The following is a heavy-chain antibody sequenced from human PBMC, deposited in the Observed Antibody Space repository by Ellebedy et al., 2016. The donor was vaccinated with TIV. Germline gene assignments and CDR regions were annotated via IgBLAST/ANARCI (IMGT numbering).Heavy chain of an antibody. CDR3: TRDGGILTGYYDS. V-gene: IGHV3-48*02. CDR2: ISSSSDSK. Sequence: GESLKISCAASGFSFRSYSMNWVRQAPGKGLEWISYISSSSDSKYYADSVKGRFTISRDNAKNSLYLQITSLRDEDTAVYFCTRDGGILTGYYDSWGQGALVTVSS. D-gene: IGHD3-9*01. J-gene: IGHJ5*01. CDR1: GFSFRSYS.